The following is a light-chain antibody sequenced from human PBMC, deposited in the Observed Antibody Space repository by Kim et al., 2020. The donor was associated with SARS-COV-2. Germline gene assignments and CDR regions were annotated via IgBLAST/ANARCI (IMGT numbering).Light chain of an antibody. CDR1: QDISNY. CDR2: DAS. CDR3: QQYDNLLGS. J-gene: IGKJ2*03. Sequence: SASVGDRVTITCQASQDISNYLNWYQQKPGKAPKLLIYDASNLETGVPSRFSGSGSGTDFTFTISSLQPEDIATYYCQQYDNLLGSFGQGTKLEI. V-gene: IGKV1-33*01.